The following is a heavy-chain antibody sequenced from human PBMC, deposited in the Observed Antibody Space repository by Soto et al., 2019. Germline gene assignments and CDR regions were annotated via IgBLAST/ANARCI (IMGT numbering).Heavy chain of an antibody. J-gene: IGHJ5*02. CDR3: ARGYFVVWSGYVNWFDP. Sequence: PSATLSLTWSLSGGSIGSGAYYWSWIRQHPGKGLVWVGYIYYRGSTYYHPSLKSRVTISVDTSKNHLSLSLSSVPAADTAVYHCARGYFVVWSGYVNWFDPWCQGTLVTVS. CDR2: IYYRGST. V-gene: IGHV4-31*02. D-gene: IGHD3-3*01. CDR1: GGSIGSGAYY.